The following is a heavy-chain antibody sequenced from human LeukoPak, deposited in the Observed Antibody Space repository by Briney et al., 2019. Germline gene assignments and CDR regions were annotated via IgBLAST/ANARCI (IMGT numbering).Heavy chain of an antibody. V-gene: IGHV3-74*01. CDR2: IKSDGST. D-gene: IGHD3-22*01. CDR1: GFTFSSYW. CDR3: ARAPSEIGGYYPEYFRH. Sequence: PGGSLRLSCAASGFTFSSYWMHWVRQAPGKGLVWVSRIKSDGSTRYADSVKGRFTISRDNAKNTVSLQMTSLRAEDTGVYYCARAPSEIGGYYPEYFRHWGQGTLVIVPS. J-gene: IGHJ1*01.